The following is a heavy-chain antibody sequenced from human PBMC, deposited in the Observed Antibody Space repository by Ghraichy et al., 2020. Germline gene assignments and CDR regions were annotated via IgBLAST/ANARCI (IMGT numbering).Heavy chain of an antibody. CDR1: GGSISSYY. CDR3: AGVCYDFWSGYYYYFDY. Sequence: SETLSLTCTVSGGSISSYYWSWIRQPPGKGLEWIGYIYYSGSPNFNPSLKSRVTISVDTSQNQFYLRLSSVTAADTAVFYLAGVCYDFWSGYYYYFDYWCQGTLVTAAS. V-gene: IGHV4-59*01. CDR2: IYYSGSP. D-gene: IGHD3-3*01. J-gene: IGHJ4*02.